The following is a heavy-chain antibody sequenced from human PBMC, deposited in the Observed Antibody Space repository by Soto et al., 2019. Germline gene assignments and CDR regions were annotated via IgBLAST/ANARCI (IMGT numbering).Heavy chain of an antibody. J-gene: IGHJ6*02. V-gene: IGHV1-69*12. CDR3: AADSYGQRGYYGMDV. CDR1: GGTFSSYA. CDR2: IIPIFGTA. Sequence: HVQLVQSGADVKKPGSSVKVSCKASGGTFSSYAISWVRQAPGQGLEWMGGIIPIFGTATYAQKFQGRVTITADESTSTAYMELSSLRSEDTAVYYCAADSYGQRGYYGMDVWGHGTTVTVSS. D-gene: IGHD5-18*01.